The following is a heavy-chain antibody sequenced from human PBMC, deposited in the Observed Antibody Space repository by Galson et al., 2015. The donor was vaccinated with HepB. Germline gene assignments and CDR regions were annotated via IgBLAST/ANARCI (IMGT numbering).Heavy chain of an antibody. CDR1: GFTFSSYD. V-gene: IGHV3-13*01. Sequence: SLRLSCAASGFTFSSYDMHWVRQVTGKGLEWVSAIDTAGDTYYPASVKGRFTISRENAKNSLYLQMNSLRAGDTAVYYCARVDTGITALDVWGQGTPVTVSS. CDR3: ARVDTGITALDV. D-gene: IGHD5-18*01. CDR2: IDTAGDT. J-gene: IGHJ6*02.